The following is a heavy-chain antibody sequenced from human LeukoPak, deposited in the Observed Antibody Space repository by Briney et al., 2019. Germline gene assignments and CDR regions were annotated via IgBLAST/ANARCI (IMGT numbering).Heavy chain of an antibody. CDR1: GFTFSSNY. CDR2: IYSGGST. J-gene: IGHJ4*02. Sequence: GGSLRLSCAASGFTFSSNYMSWVRQAPGKGLEWVSVIYSGGSTYYADSVKGRFTISRDNSKNTLYLQMNSLRAEDTAVYYCARDIGRGGVFGYWGQGTLVTVSS. D-gene: IGHD3-10*01. V-gene: IGHV3-53*01. CDR3: ARDIGRGGVFGY.